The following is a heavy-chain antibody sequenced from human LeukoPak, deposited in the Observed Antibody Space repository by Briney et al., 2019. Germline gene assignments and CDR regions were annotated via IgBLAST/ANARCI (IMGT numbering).Heavy chain of an antibody. CDR2: INPSGGST. CDR3: ARGPGEGGSSGYYFGKPEDPAEYYFDY. J-gene: IGHJ4*02. V-gene: IGHV1-46*01. D-gene: IGHD3-22*01. CDR1: GYTFTSYY. Sequence: GASVKVSCKASGYTFTSYYMHWVRQAPGQGLEWMGIINPSGGSTSYAQKFQGRVTMTRDMSTSTVYMELSSLRSEDTAVYYCARGPGEGGSSGYYFGKPEDPAEYYFDYWGQGTLVTVSS.